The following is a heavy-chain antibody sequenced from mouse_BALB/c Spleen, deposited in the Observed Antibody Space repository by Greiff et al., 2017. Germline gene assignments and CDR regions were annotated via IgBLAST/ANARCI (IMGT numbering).Heavy chain of an antibody. V-gene: IGHV5-9-4*01. D-gene: IGHD2-2*01. CDR2: ISSGGSYT. CDR3: AIWLRRWDAMDY. J-gene: IGHJ4*01. CDR1: GFTFSSYA. Sequence: EVKLVESGGGLVKPGGSLKLSCAASGFTFSSYAMSWVRQSPEKRLEWVAEISSGGSYTYYPDTVTGRFTISRDNAKNTLYLEMSSLRSEDTAMYYCAIWLRRWDAMDYWGQGTSVTVSS.